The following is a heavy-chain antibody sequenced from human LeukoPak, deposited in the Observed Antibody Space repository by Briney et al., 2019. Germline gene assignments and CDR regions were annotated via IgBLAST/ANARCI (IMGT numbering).Heavy chain of an antibody. V-gene: IGHV4-4*02. D-gene: IGHD3-9*01. J-gene: IGHJ4*02. Sequence: SETLSLTCAVSGGSISSRNWWSWVRQPPGKGLEWIGEIYHSGSSNYNPSLKSRVTISVDKSKNQFSLKLSSVTAADTAVYYCARTGGRGSALTGYHDYWGQGALVTVSS. CDR2: IYHSGSS. CDR1: GGSISSRNW. CDR3: ARTGGRGSALTGYHDY.